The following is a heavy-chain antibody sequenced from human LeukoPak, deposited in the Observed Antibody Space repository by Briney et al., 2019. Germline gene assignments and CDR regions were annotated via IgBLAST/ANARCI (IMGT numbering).Heavy chain of an antibody. D-gene: IGHD1-26*01. CDR2: ISWNSGSI. V-gene: IGHV3-9*01. Sequence: PGGSLRLSCAASGFTFDDYAMHWVRHAPGKGLEWVSGISWNSGSIGYADSVKGRFTISRDNAKNSLYLQMNSLTAEDTAVYYCANIWEFGYWGRGTLVTVSS. J-gene: IGHJ4*02. CDR1: GFTFDDYA. CDR3: ANIWEFGY.